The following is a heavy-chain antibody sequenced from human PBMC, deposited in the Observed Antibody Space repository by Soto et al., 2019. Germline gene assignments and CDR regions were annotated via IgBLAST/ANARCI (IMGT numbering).Heavy chain of an antibody. CDR1: GYPFTSYG. J-gene: IGHJ5*02. D-gene: IGHD6-19*01. V-gene: IGHV1-18*01. CDR3: AREAVAGTVGDWFDP. CDR2: ISAYNGNT. Sequence: XSVKVSCKASGYPFTSYGIIWVRRAPGQGLEWMGWISAYNGNTNYAQKLQGRVTMTTDTSTSTAYMELRSLRSDDTAVYYCAREAVAGTVGDWFDPWGQGTLVTVSS.